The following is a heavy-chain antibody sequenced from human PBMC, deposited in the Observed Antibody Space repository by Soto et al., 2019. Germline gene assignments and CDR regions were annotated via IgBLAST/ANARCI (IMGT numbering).Heavy chain of an antibody. V-gene: IGHV4-4*07. CDR2: IYATGTT. J-gene: IGHJ5*02. D-gene: IGHD1-1*01. CDR3: VRDGTKTLRDWFDP. CDR1: GASISGFY. Sequence: SETLSLTCTVSGASISGFYWSWIRKSAGKGLEWIGRIYATGTTDYNPSLKSRVMMSVDTSKKRFSLKLRSVTAADTAVYYCVRDGTKTLRDWFDPWGQGISVTVSS.